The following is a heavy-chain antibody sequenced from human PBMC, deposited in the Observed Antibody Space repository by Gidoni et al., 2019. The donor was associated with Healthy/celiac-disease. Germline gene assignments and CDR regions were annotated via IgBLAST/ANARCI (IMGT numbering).Heavy chain of an antibody. D-gene: IGHD2-21*02. J-gene: IGHJ3*02. V-gene: IGHV1-69*01. CDR1: GGTFSSYA. Sequence: QVQLVQSGAEVKKPGSSVKVSCKASGGTFSSYAISWVRQAPGQGLEWMGGIIPIFGTANYAQKFQGRVTITADESTSTAYMELSSLRSEDTAVYYCARGEGVCGGDCYSPYSGAFDIWGQGTMVTVSS. CDR2: IIPIFGTA. CDR3: ARGEGVCGGDCYSPYSGAFDI.